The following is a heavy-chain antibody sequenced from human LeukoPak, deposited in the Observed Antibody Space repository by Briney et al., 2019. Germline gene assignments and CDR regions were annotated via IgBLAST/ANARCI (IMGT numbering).Heavy chain of an antibody. CDR1: GFTFDDYG. D-gene: IGHD6-19*01. J-gene: IGHJ6*03. V-gene: IGHV3-20*04. CDR3: ARGWIAVAGTDYYYYMDV. Sequence: GGSLRLSCAASGFTFDDYGMSWVRQAPGKGLEWVSGINWNGGSTGYADSVKGRFTISRDNAKNSLYLQMNSLRAEDTALYYCARGWIAVAGTDYYYYMDVRGKGTTVTVSS. CDR2: INWNGGST.